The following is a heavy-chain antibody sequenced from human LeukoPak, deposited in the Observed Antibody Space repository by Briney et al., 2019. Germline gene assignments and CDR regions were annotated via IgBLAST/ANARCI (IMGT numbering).Heavy chain of an antibody. CDR3: ARGRRNYDILTGYYFGDPKSYYFDY. CDR1: GGSISSYY. D-gene: IGHD3-9*01. CDR2: IYYSGST. V-gene: IGHV4-59*01. Sequence: SETLSLTCTVSGGSISSYYWSWIRQPPGKGLEWSGYIYYSGSTNYNPSLKSRVTISVDTSKNQFSLKLSSVTAADTAVYYCARGRRNYDILTGYYFGDPKSYYFDYWGQGTLVTVPS. J-gene: IGHJ4*02.